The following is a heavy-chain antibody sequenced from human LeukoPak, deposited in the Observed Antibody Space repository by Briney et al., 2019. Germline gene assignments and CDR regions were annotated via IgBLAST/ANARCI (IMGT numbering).Heavy chain of an antibody. J-gene: IGHJ3*02. Sequence: SETLSLTCTVSGASISSSNYYWGWIRQPPGKGLEWIGSIYYSGTTYYNPSLKSRVTISVDTSKNQFSLKLSSVTAADTAVYYCAKTLRSGYYYGKDAFDIWGQGTMVTVSS. V-gene: IGHV4-39*07. D-gene: IGHD3-22*01. CDR1: GASISSSNYY. CDR3: AKTLRSGYYYGKDAFDI. CDR2: IYYSGTT.